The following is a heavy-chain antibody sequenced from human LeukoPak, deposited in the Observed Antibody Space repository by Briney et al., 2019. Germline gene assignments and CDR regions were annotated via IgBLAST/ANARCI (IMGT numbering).Heavy chain of an antibody. D-gene: IGHD3-3*01. Sequence: PSETLSLTCTVSGGSISSGGYYWTWIRQHPGKGLEYIGYIDYSGSTYYNPSLKSRLTISVDTSKNQFSLKLSSVTAADTAVYYCARVPASGYYHHYFDHWSQGTLVTVSS. CDR2: IDYSGST. J-gene: IGHJ4*02. CDR1: GGSISSGGYY. V-gene: IGHV4-31*03. CDR3: ARVPASGYYHHYFDH.